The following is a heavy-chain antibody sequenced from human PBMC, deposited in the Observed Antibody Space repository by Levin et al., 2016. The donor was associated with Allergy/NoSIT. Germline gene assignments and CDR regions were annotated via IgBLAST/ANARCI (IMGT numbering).Heavy chain of an antibody. CDR3: AKDPTVTQRWFDP. D-gene: IGHD4-17*01. CDR1: GFTFSSYA. V-gene: IGHV3-23*01. Sequence: GESLKISCAASGFTFSSYAMSWVRQAPGKGLEWVSTISASGGTTYYADSVKGRFTISRDNFKSTCYLQMNGLRAEDTAVYFCAKDPTVTQRWFDPWGQGTLVTVSS. CDR2: ISASGGTT. J-gene: IGHJ5*02.